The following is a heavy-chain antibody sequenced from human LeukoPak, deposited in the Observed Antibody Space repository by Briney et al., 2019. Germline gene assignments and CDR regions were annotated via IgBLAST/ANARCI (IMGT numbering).Heavy chain of an antibody. Sequence: SETLSLTCTVSGGSISSYYWSWIRQPPGKGLEWIGEINHSGSTNYNPSLKSRVTISVDTSKNQFSLKLSSVTAADTAVYYCARSWRWLQFLFDYWGQGTLVTVSS. CDR3: ARSWRWLQFLFDY. D-gene: IGHD5-24*01. CDR2: INHSGST. CDR1: GGSISSYY. V-gene: IGHV4-34*01. J-gene: IGHJ4*02.